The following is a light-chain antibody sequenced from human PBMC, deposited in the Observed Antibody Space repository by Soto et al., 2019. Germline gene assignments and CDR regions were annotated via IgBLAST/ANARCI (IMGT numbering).Light chain of an antibody. Sequence: NVETEPPARMPASAGERETLSCRASQSVSSYLAWYQQKPGQAPRLLIYDASNRATGIPARFSGSGSGTDFTLTISSLEPFFYSYCDHRHLHT. CDR3: RHLHT. CDR1: QSVSSY. J-gene: IGKJ2*01. CDR2: DAS. V-gene: IGKV3-11*01.